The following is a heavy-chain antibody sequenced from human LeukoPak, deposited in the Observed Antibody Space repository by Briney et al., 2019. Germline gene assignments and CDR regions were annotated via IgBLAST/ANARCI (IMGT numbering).Heavy chain of an antibody. CDR2: IWYDGSNK. J-gene: IGHJ4*02. Sequence: GALRLSCGASGFTFSSYGMHWVRQAPGKGLEWVAVIWYDGSNKYYADSVKGRFTISRDNSKNTLYQQMNSLRAEDTAVYYCARDGSSGWYWVDYWGQGTLVTVSS. V-gene: IGHV3-33*01. CDR3: ARDGSSGWYWVDY. D-gene: IGHD6-19*01. CDR1: GFTFSSYG.